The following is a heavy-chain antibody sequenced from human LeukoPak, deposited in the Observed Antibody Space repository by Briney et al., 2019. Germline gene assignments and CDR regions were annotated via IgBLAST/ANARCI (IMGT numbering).Heavy chain of an antibody. J-gene: IGHJ4*02. CDR3: ARHYGDSGRYYFDY. D-gene: IGHD4-17*01. Sequence: SETLSLTCTVSGGSISSYYWSWIRQPPGKGLEWIGYIYYSGSTNYNPPLKSRVTISVDTSKNQFSLKLSSVTAADTAVYYCARHYGDSGRYYFDYWGQGTLVTVSS. CDR2: IYYSGST. V-gene: IGHV4-59*08. CDR1: GGSISSYY.